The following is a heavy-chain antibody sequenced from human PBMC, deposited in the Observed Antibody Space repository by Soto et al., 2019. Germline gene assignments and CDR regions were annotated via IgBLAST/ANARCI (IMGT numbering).Heavy chain of an antibody. CDR1: GFTFSSYA. D-gene: IGHD6-13*01. CDR3: ARDIRRESSSWYRVYYYGMDV. Sequence: GGSLRLSCAASGFTFSSYAMHWVRQAPGKGLEWVAVISYDGSNKYYADSVKGRFTISRDNSKNTLYLQMNSLRAEDTAVYYCARDIRRESSSWYRVYYYGMDVWGQGTTVTVSS. V-gene: IGHV3-30-3*01. J-gene: IGHJ6*02. CDR2: ISYDGSNK.